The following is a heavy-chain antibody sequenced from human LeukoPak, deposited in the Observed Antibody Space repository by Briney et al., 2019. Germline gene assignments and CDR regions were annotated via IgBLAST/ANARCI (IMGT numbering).Heavy chain of an antibody. CDR1: GFTVSSNY. Sequence: GSLRLSCAASGFTVSSNYMSWVRQAPGKGLEWVSVIYSGGTTYYADSVKGRFTISRDNSKNTLYLQMNSLRAEDTAVYYCARTYGTYDSSGPEYFQHWGQGTLVTVSS. J-gene: IGHJ1*01. V-gene: IGHV3-66*01. D-gene: IGHD3-22*01. CDR2: IYSGGTT. CDR3: ARTYGTYDSSGPEYFQH.